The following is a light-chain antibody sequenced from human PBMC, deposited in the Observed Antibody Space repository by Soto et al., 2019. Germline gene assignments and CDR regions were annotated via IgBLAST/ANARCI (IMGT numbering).Light chain of an antibody. CDR1: QSVSSN. CDR2: GAS. J-gene: IGKJ4*01. Sequence: EIVMTQSPATLSVSPGERATLSCRASQSVSSNLAWYQQKPGQAPRLLIYGASTRVTGIPARFSGSGSGTEFTLTISSLQSEDFAVYYCQQYNNWPRGLTFGGGTKVEIK. CDR3: QQYNNWPRGLT. V-gene: IGKV3-15*01.